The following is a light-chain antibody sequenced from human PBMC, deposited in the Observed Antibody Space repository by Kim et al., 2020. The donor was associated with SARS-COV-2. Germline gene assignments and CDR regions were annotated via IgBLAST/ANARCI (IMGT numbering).Light chain of an antibody. CDR3: SSFADGDKLV. J-gene: IGLJ2*01. CDR1: GSDVGGYKY. CDR2: EVS. Sequence: QSALTQPPSASGSRGLSVTISCTATGSDVGGYKYVSWYQQRPGKAPRLLLYEVSKRPSGVPDRFSGSKSGNAASLTVSRLQDDDEADYYCSSFADGDKLVFGGGTQLTVL. V-gene: IGLV2-8*01.